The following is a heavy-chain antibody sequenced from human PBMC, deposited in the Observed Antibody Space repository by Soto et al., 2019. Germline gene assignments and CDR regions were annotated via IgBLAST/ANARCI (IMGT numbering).Heavy chain of an antibody. V-gene: IGHV1-69*02. CDR3: ASDRGGSWSGGSCRESGIDV. Sequence: QVQLVQSGAEVKKPGSSVKVSCKASGGTFSSYTISWVRQAPGQGLEWMGRIIPILGIANYAQKFQGRVTITAENPKSSAYVARSSLRSEDKAVYYCASDRGGSWSGGSCRESGIDVWGQVTTVTVSS. CDR2: IIPILGIA. D-gene: IGHD2-15*01. CDR1: GGTFSSYT. J-gene: IGHJ6*02.